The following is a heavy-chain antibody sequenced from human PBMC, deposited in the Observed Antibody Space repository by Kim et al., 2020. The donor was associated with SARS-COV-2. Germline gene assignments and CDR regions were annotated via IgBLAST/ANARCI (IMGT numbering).Heavy chain of an antibody. Sequence: ASVKVSCKTSGYTFTAYYIHWVRQAPGQGLEWMGRINPNSGDTNYAEKFQGRVSMTRDTSISTAYMELNGLTSDDTAFYYSATMKRAGTDNWGQGTLVTVSS. J-gene: IGHJ4*02. CDR2: INPNSGDT. V-gene: IGHV1-2*06. CDR1: GYTFTAYY. D-gene: IGHD1-1*01. CDR3: ATMKRAGTDN.